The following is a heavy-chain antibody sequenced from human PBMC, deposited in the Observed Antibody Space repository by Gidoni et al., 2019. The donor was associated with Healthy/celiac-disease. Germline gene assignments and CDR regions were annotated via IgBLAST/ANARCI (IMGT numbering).Heavy chain of an antibody. CDR1: GFTFDDYA. V-gene: IGHV3-9*01. CDR2: ISWNSGSI. D-gene: IGHD6-6*01. J-gene: IGHJ6*02. CDR3: YSSSSLSSGMDV. Sequence: EVQLVESGGGLVQPGRSLRLSCAASGFTFDDYAMHWVRQAPGKGLEWVSGISWNSGSIGYADSVKGRFTISRDNAKNSLYLQMNSLRAEDTALYYCYSSSSLSSGMDVWGQGTTVTVSS.